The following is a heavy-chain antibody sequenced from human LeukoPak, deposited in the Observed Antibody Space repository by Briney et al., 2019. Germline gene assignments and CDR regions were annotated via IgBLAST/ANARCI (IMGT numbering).Heavy chain of an antibody. CDR2: IRYDGSNK. CDR3: AKVRAYYFDY. D-gene: IGHD1-26*01. J-gene: IGHJ4*02. V-gene: IGHV3-30*02. CDR1: GFTFSSYG. Sequence: GESLRLSCAASGFTFSSYGMHWVRQAPGKGLEWVAFIRYDGSNKYYADSVKGRFTISRDNSKNTLYLQMNSLRAEDTAVYYCAKVRAYYFDYWGQGTLVTVSS.